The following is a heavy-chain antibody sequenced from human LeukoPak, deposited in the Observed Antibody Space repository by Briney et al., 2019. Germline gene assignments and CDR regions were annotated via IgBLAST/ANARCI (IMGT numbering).Heavy chain of an antibody. J-gene: IGHJ4*02. CDR1: GLTFSNYA. CDR3: FFPGVTGKVY. D-gene: IGHD1-20*01. Sequence: GRSLRLSCAASGLTFSNYAMHWVRQAPGKGLEWVAVISYDGSNQYYADSVKGRFTISRDNSKNTLYLQMNSLRPEDTAVYYCFFPGVTGKVYWGQGTLVSVSS. CDR2: ISYDGSNQ. V-gene: IGHV3-30-3*01.